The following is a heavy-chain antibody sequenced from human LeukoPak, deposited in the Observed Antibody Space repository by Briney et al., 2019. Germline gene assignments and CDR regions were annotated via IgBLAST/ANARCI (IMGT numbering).Heavy chain of an antibody. CDR1: TFTFSDYS. CDR3: AKDRDSSSWYGLDYYFDY. J-gene: IGHJ4*02. Sequence: GGSLRLSCAASTFTFSDYSMSWVRQAPGRGLEWVANIKEDGSEEDYVDSVKGRFTISRDNAKNSVYLQLNSLTPEDTAVYYCAKDRDSSSWYGLDYYFDYWGQGTLVTVSS. CDR2: IKEDGSEE. V-gene: IGHV3-7*01. D-gene: IGHD6-13*01.